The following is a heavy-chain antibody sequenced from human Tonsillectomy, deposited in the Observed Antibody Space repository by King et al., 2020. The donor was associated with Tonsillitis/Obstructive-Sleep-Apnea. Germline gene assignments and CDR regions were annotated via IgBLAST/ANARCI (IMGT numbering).Heavy chain of an antibody. CDR3: ASAGGSGSYSNGKDLYFDL. CDR2: INHSGST. J-gene: IGHJ2*01. D-gene: IGHD3-10*01. V-gene: IGHV4-34*01. CDR1: GGSFSGYY. Sequence: VQLQQWGAGVLKPSETLSLTCAVYGGSFSGYYWSWIRQPPGKGLEWIGEINHSGSTNYNPSLKSRVSTSVDTSKNQFSLKLSSVTAADQAVYYCASAGGSGSYSNGKDLYFDLWGRGTL.